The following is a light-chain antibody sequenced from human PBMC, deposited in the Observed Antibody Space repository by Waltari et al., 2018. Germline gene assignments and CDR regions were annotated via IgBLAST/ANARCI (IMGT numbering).Light chain of an antibody. CDR2: VNSDGSH. J-gene: IGLJ3*02. CDR3: QTWGMNIQV. V-gene: IGLV4-69*01. CDR1: GDSSAYT. Sequence: QLVLTQSPSASASLGASVKPTCTLTGDSSAYTIAWHQLQPEKGPRYLMNVNSDGSHDKADGIPERFSGSSAGAERYLIISRLQSDDEADYFCQTWGMNIQVFGGGTRLTVL.